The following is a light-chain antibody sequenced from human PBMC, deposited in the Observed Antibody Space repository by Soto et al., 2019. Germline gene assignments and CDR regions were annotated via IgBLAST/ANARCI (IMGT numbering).Light chain of an antibody. J-gene: IGKJ1*01. Sequence: EIVLTQSPATLSLSPGERATLSCRASQSVSSYLTWYQQKPGQAPRFLIYDASNRATGIPARFSGSGSGTDFTLPISSLEPEDFAVSYCQQRNYWPRTFGQGTKVEIK. CDR2: DAS. CDR1: QSVSSY. V-gene: IGKV3-11*01. CDR3: QQRNYWPRT.